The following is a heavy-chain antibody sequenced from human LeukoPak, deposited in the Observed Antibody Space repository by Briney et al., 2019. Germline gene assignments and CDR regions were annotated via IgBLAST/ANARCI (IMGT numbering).Heavy chain of an antibody. CDR1: GFTFSSYA. CDR3: ARDLYCSSTSCYID. CDR2: ISSNGGST. Sequence: PGGSLRLSCAASGFTFSSYAMHWVRQAPGKGLEYVSAISSNGGSTYYANSVKGRFTTSRDNSKNTLYLQMGSLRAEDMAVYYCARDLYCSSTSCYIDWGQGTLVTVSS. V-gene: IGHV3-64*01. D-gene: IGHD2-2*02. J-gene: IGHJ4*02.